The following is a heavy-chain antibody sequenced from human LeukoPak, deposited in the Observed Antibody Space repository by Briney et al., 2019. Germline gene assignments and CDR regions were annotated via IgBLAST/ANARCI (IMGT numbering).Heavy chain of an antibody. CDR3: ARDKLSFGSRYNWFDH. Sequence: SETLSLTCTVSGGSISSYYWSWIRQPPGKGLEWIGYIYYTGSTSYNPSLKSRVTISVDTSKNQFSLKLTSVTAADTAVYYCARDKLSFGSRYNWFDHWGQGTLVTVSS. V-gene: IGHV4-59*01. J-gene: IGHJ5*02. CDR1: GGSISSYY. CDR2: IYYTGST. D-gene: IGHD3-16*01.